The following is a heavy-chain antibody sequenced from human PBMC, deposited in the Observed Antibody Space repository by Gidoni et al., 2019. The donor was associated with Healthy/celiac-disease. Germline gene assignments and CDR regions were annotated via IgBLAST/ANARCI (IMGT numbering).Heavy chain of an antibody. Sequence: QVQLQESGPGLVKPSETLSLTCTVSGGSISSYYWSWIRQPPGKGLAWIGYIYYRGSTNYNPSLKSRVTISVDTSKNQFSLKLSSVTAADTAVYYCARLYSGYDPLDYWGQGTLVTVSS. D-gene: IGHD5-12*01. CDR1: GGSISSYY. V-gene: IGHV4-59*01. J-gene: IGHJ4*02. CDR2: IYYRGST. CDR3: ARLYSGYDPLDY.